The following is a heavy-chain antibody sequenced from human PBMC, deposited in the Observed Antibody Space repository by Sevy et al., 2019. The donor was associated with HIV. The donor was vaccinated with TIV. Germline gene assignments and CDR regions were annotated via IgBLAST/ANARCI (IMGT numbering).Heavy chain of an antibody. J-gene: IGHJ4*02. D-gene: IGHD3-10*01. Sequence: GGSLRLSCAASGFTFSSYAMSWVRQAPGKGLEWVSAISGSGGSTYYADSVKGRFTISRDNSKNTLYLQMNSLRAEDTAVYYCTTDSKKRGLSALLDYWGQGTLVTVSS. CDR2: ISGSGGST. CDR1: GFTFSSYA. CDR3: TTDSKKRGLSALLDY. V-gene: IGHV3-23*01.